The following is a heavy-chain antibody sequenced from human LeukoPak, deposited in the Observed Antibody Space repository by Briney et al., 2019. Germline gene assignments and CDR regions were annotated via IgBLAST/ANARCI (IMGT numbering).Heavy chain of an antibody. Sequence: GASVKVSCKVSGYTLTELSMHWVRQAPGKGLEWMGGFDPEDGETIYAQKFQGRVTMTEDTSTDTAYMELSSLRSEDTAVYYCATDFIVVNAFDIWGQGTMVTVSS. CDR2: FDPEDGET. D-gene: IGHD2-2*01. CDR3: ATDFIVVNAFDI. V-gene: IGHV1-24*01. J-gene: IGHJ3*02. CDR1: GYTLTELS.